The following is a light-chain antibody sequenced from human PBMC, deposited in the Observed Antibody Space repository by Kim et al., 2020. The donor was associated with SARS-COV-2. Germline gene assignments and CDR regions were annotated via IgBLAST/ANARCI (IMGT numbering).Light chain of an antibody. J-gene: IGLJ2*01. CDR1: TSNIGAGYD. V-gene: IGLV1-40*01. CDR2: TNI. Sequence: QRVTISCTGSTSNIGAGYDVHWYQQLLGAAPKLLIYTNINRPSGVPDRFFGSKSGTSASLAITGLQAADEADYYCQSYDSSLGGSVFGGGTQLTVL. CDR3: QSYDSSLGGSV.